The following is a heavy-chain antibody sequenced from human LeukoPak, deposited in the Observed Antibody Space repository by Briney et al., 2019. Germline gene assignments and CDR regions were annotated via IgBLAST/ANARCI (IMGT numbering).Heavy chain of an antibody. CDR3: AKDGDKARSRNFDY. D-gene: IGHD2-2*01. V-gene: IGHV3-30*18. CDR1: GFSFSSDG. CDR2: ISKDGSNK. Sequence: GGSLRLSCAASGFSFSSDGMNWVRQAAGKGLEWVAVISKDGSNKYYADSVKGRFTISRDNSKNTLYAQMNSLKDHDTAVYYCAKDGDKARSRNFDYWGQGTLVTVSS. J-gene: IGHJ4*02.